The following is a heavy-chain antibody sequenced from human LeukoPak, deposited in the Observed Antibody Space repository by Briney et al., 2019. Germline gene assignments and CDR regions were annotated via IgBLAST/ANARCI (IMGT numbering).Heavy chain of an antibody. CDR2: ISSSGSTI. CDR3: ARELGLNDYVWGSYRYTGYYFDY. D-gene: IGHD3-16*02. CDR1: GFTFSSYE. Sequence: GGSLRLSCAASGFTFSSYEMNWVRQAPGKGLEWVSYISSSGSTIYYADPVKGRFTISRDNAKNSLYLQMNSLRAEDTAVYYCARELGLNDYVWGSYRYTGYYFDYWGQGTLVTVSS. V-gene: IGHV3-48*03. J-gene: IGHJ4*02.